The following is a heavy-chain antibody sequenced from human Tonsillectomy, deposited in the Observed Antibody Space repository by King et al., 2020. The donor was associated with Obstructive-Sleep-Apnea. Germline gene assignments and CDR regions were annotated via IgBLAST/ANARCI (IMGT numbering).Heavy chain of an antibody. CDR3: ARVTHSDPWFGELSGIAPMDY. CDR1: GFTFSSYS. D-gene: IGHD3-10*01. J-gene: IGHJ4*02. Sequence: VQLVQSGGGLVKPGGSLRLSCAASGFTFSSYSMNWVRQAPGKGLEWVSSISSSSSYIYYADSVKGRFTISRDNAKNSLYLQMNSLRAEDTAVYYCARVTHSDPWFGELSGIAPMDYWGQGTLVTVSS. CDR2: ISSSSSYI. V-gene: IGHV3-21*01.